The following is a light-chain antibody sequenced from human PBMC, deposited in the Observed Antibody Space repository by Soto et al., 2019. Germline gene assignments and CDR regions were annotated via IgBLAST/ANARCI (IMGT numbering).Light chain of an antibody. J-gene: IGKJ1*01. V-gene: IGKV1-33*01. Sequence: DIQLTQSPSFLSASVGDRVTITCQASQAINNYLHWYQQKPGKAPKLLIYDASNLEKGAPSRFSGSGSGTDFTFDISSLQPEDVATYYCQHHHNLPHFGQGTKVDNK. CDR2: DAS. CDR1: QAINNY. CDR3: QHHHNLPH.